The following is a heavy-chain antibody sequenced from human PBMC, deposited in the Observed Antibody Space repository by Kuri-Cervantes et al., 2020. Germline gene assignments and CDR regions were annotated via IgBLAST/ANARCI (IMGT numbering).Heavy chain of an antibody. D-gene: IGHD4-17*01. CDR2: IYHSGST. V-gene: IGHV4-30-2*01. CDR1: GGSISSGGYS. J-gene: IGHJ5*02. CDR3: ASTTVTTNWFDP. Sequence: LRLSCAVSGGSISSGGYSWSWIRQPPGKGLEWIGYIYHSGSTYYNPSLKSRVTISVDWSKNQFSLKLSSVTAADTAVYYCASTTVTTNWFDPWGQGTLVTVSS.